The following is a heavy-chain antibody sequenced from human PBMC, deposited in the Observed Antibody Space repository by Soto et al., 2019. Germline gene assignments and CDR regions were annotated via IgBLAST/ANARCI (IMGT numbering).Heavy chain of an antibody. CDR2: ISGSGGST. CDR1: GFTFSSYA. D-gene: IGHD3-10*01. Sequence: GGSLRLSCAASGFTFSSYAMSWVRQAPGKGLEWVSAISGSGGSTYYADSVKGRFTISRDNSKNTLYLQMNSLRAEDTAVYYCAKEALLWFGEFLNWFDPWGQGTLVTVSS. CDR3: AKEALLWFGEFLNWFDP. J-gene: IGHJ5*02. V-gene: IGHV3-23*01.